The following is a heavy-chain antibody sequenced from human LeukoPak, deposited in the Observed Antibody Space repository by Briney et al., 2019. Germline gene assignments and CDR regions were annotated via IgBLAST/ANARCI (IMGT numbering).Heavy chain of an antibody. CDR3: AGEPSPYYYDSSGYLDY. CDR2: INHSGST. D-gene: IGHD3-22*01. Sequence: SETLSLICAVYGGSFSGYYWSWIRQPPGKGLEWIGEINHSGSTNYNPSLKSRVTISVDTSKNQFSLKLSSVTAADTAVYYCAGEPSPYYYDSSGYLDYWGQGTLVTVSS. V-gene: IGHV4-34*01. J-gene: IGHJ4*02. CDR1: GGSFSGYY.